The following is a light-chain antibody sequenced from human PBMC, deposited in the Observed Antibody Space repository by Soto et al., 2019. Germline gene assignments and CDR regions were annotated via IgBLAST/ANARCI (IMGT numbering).Light chain of an antibody. V-gene: IGKV3-15*01. CDR2: EAS. Sequence: EIVMTQSPATLSVSPGERATLSCRASQSVSRKLAWYQQKPGQAPRLLIYEASIRATGIPARFTGSGSGTEFTLTISSLQSEDFAIYYCKQYHDWSPITFGGGTQVEIK. CDR1: QSVSRK. CDR3: KQYHDWSPIT. J-gene: IGKJ4*01.